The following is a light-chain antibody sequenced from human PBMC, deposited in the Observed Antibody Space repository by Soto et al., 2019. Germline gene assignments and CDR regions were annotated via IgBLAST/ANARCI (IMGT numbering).Light chain of an antibody. J-gene: IGKJ1*01. CDR2: KAS. CDR1: ESISSW. Sequence: DIQMTQSPSTLSASVGDRVTITCRASESISSWLAWYQQKPGKAPNLLIYKASTLESGVPSRFSGSGSGTEFTLTISSLQPDDFTTYYCQHYNGYFPTFGQGTKVDIK. CDR3: QHYNGYFPT. V-gene: IGKV1-5*03.